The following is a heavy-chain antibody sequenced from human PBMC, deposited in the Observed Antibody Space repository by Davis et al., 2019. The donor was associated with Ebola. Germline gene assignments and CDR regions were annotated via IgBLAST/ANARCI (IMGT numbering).Heavy chain of an antibody. J-gene: IGHJ6*03. CDR2: IYPGDSDT. D-gene: IGHD6-13*01. CDR3: ARQLNIAASGYSYYYYMDV. CDR1: GYSFTTYW. V-gene: IGHV5-51*01. Sequence: PGGSLRLSCQGSGYSFTTYWIAWVRQMPGKGLEWMGIIYPGDSDTRYSPSFQGQVTISADKSISAAYLQWGSLKASDTAIYYCARQLNIAASGYSYYYYMDVWGKGTTVTVSS.